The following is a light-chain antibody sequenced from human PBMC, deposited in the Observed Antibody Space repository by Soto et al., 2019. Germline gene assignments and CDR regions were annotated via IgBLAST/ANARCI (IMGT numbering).Light chain of an antibody. CDR3: AAWDDSLNGPRYV. V-gene: IGLV1-44*01. CDR2: SNN. J-gene: IGLJ1*01. CDR1: SSQNGSNT. Sequence: SVVAQPPPASGAPGPRVTLPFFGKSSQNGSNTVNWYQQLPGTAPKLLIYSNNQRPSGVPDRFSGSKSGTSASLAISGLQSEDEADYYCAAWDDSLNGPRYVFGTGTKVTVL.